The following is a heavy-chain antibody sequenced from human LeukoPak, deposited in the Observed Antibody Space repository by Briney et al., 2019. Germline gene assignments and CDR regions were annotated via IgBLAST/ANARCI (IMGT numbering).Heavy chain of an antibody. CDR1: GGSFSGYY. CDR3: ARKCITMIVVVRDYNWFDP. CDR2: INHSGST. Sequence: PSETLSLTCAVYGGSFSGYYWSWIRQPPGKGLEWIGEINHSGSTNYNPSLKSRVTISVDTSKNQFSLKLSSVTAADTAVYYCARKCITMIVVVRDYNWFDPWGQGTQVTVSS. J-gene: IGHJ5*02. V-gene: IGHV4-34*01. D-gene: IGHD3-22*01.